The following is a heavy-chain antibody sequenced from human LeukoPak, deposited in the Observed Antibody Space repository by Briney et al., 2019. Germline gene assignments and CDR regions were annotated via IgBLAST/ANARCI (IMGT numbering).Heavy chain of an antibody. CDR1: GYSISSGYY. CDR3: ARAPGQGFYYYMDV. D-gene: IGHD7-27*01. CDR2: IYHSGST. J-gene: IGHJ6*03. V-gene: IGHV4-38-2*02. Sequence: SETLSLTCTVSGYSISSGYYWGWIRQPPGKGLEWIGSIYHSGSTYYNPSLKSRVTISVDTSKNQFSLKLSSVTAADTAVYYCARAPGQGFYYYMDVWGKGTTVTVSS.